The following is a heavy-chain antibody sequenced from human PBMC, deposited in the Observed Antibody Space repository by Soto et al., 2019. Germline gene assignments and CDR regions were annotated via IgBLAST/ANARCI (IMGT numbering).Heavy chain of an antibody. V-gene: IGHV3-33*01. CDR1: GFVFTTYG. CDR2: IWHDGSRT. J-gene: IGHJ2*01. D-gene: IGHD1-26*01. Sequence: QVKLVESGGGVVQPGRSLRLSCAASGFVFTTYGMHWVRQAPGKGLEWVGVIWHDGSRTYYADALKGRFTISRDNSKNTLFLQMDSLTVEDTAVYYCVRDPVALRNRVRVGYFNLWGRGTQVTVSS. CDR3: VRDPVALRNRVRVGYFNL.